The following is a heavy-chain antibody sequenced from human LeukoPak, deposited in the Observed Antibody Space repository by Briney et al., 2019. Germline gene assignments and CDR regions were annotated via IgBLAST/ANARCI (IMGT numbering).Heavy chain of an antibody. D-gene: IGHD3-22*01. CDR1: GFTFSSYE. J-gene: IGHJ3*02. CDR2: IRGGGSTI. V-gene: IGHV3-48*03. Sequence: GGSLRLSCAASGFTFSSYEMNWVRQAPGKGLEWVSYIRGGGSTIYYADSVKGRFTISRDNSKDTLYLQMNSLRAEDTAVYYCASMIVALDAFDIWGQGTMVTVSS. CDR3: ASMIVALDAFDI.